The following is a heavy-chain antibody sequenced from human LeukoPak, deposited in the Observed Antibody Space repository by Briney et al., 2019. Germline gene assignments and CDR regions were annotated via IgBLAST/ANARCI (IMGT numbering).Heavy chain of an antibody. CDR1: GFTFSSFG. J-gene: IGHJ5*02. D-gene: IGHD6-13*01. Sequence: PGRSLRLSCAASGFTFSSFGMHWVRQAPGKGLEWVAIIWNDGSNKYYADSEKGRFTISRDNSKNTLYLQMNSLRAEDTAVYYCARDGYSSTSGTDWFDPWGQGTLVTVSS. V-gene: IGHV3-33*08. CDR3: ARDGYSSTSGTDWFDP. CDR2: IWNDGSNK.